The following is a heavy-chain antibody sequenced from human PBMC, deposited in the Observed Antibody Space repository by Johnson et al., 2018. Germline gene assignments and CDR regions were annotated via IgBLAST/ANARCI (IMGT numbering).Heavy chain of an antibody. CDR2: IRSKRYGETP. J-gene: IGHJ6*02. CDR1: GFIFSDYP. CDR3: TGYSSGWFYYGLDV. V-gene: IGHV3-49*04. D-gene: IGHD6-19*01. Sequence: EVQLVEAGGGLVQPGRSLRLSCSASGFIFSDYPITWVRQAPGKGLEWVGFIRSKRYGETPQYAASVKGRFTISRDDSRKIAYYQMNSLTTEDTAVYFCTGYSSGWFYYGLDVWGQGTTVTVSS.